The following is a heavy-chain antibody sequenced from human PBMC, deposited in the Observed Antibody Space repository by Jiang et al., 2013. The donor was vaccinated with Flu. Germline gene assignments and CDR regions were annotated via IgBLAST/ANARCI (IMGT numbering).Heavy chain of an antibody. D-gene: IGHD1-7*01. J-gene: IGHJ4*02. CDR1: GDSVSRNTAA. CDR3: ASAVRGTTGSFAY. CDR2: TYYRSKWYN. Sequence: GLVKPSQTLSLTCGISGDSVSRNTAAWNWVRQSPSRGLEWLGRTYYRSKWYNDYAVSVKSRITINPDTSKNQFSLQLNSVTPEDTAVYYCASAVRGTTGSFAYWGQGSLVTVSS. V-gene: IGHV6-1*01.